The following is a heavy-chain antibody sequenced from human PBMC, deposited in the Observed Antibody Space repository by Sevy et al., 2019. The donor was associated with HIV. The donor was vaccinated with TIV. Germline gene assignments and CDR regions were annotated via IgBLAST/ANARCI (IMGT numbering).Heavy chain of an antibody. J-gene: IGHJ4*02. D-gene: IGHD5-12*01. CDR3: ANKRGYSHGPFDY. Sequence: SETLSLTCTVSGGSLSSSDSYRSWIRQPPGKGLEWLGYIHYTGGTYYNPFLKSRVAMSVDTSEEQFSLRLSFLTAADTALYYCANKRGYSHGPFDYWGQGILVTVSS. CDR2: IHYTGGT. V-gene: IGHV4-30-4*01. CDR1: GGSLSSSDSY.